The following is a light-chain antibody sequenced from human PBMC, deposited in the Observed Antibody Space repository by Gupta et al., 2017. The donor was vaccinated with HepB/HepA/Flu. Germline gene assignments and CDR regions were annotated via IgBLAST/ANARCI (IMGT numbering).Light chain of an antibody. CDR2: KAS. CDR3: QQNNSYSDT. Sequence: DIQMTQSPSTLSASVGDRVTITCRARQSISSWFAWYQQTPGKAPKLLIYKASSVESGVPSRFSGSGSGTEFTLTISSLQPDDFATYYCQQNNSYSDTFGGGTKVEIK. J-gene: IGKJ4*01. V-gene: IGKV1-5*03. CDR1: QSISSW.